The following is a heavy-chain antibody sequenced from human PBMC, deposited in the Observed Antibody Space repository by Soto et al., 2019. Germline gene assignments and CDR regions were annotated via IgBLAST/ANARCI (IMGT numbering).Heavy chain of an antibody. J-gene: IGHJ4*02. V-gene: IGHV3-21*01. Sequence: VQLEESGGGLVKPGGSLRLSCAASGFTFSSYSMSWVRQAPGKGLEWVSSITGTSSYIYYADSVKGRFTISRDNAENSLFLQMNSLRAEDTAVYYCATEAELDNWGQGTLVTVSS. CDR1: GFTFSSYS. CDR2: ITGTSSYI. CDR3: ATEAELDN.